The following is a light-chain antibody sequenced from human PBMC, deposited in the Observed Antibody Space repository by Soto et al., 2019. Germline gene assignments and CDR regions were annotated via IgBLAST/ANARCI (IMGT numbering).Light chain of an antibody. J-gene: IGLJ2*01. Sequence: QTVVTQPASVSGSPGQSITISCTGTSSDVGGYHYFSWYQQHPGKAPKLMIYDVSNRPSGVSNRFSGSKSGNTASLTISGLQAEYEADYYCSSYTSSSTLVFGGGTQLTVL. V-gene: IGLV2-14*01. CDR3: SSYTSSSTLV. CDR2: DVS. CDR1: SSDVGGYHY.